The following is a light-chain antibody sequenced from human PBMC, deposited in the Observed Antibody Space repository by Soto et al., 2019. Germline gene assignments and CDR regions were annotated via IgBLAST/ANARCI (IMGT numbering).Light chain of an antibody. Sequence: EIVLTQSPGTLSLSPGEKATLSCRASQSVGDTFLSWYQQKPGLAPRLVIYDIFTRATGVPTRISGSGSGTEFTLTISSLQSEDFAVYYCQQYNSWPLTFGGGTKVEIK. V-gene: IGKV3D-15*01. CDR3: QQYNSWPLT. CDR2: DIF. J-gene: IGKJ4*01. CDR1: QSVGDT.